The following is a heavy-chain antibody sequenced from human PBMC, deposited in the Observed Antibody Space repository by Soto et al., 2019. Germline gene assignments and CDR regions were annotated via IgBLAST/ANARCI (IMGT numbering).Heavy chain of an antibody. CDR2: IWYDGSNK. D-gene: IGHD6-19*01. Sequence: VQLVESGGGVVQPGRSLRLSCAASGFTFSSYGMHWVRQAPGKGLEWVAVIWYDGSNKYYADSVKGRFTISRDNSKNTLYLQMNSLRAEDTDVYYCARDRYSSGWLDYWGQGTLVTVSS. CDR1: GFTFSSYG. J-gene: IGHJ4*02. CDR3: ARDRYSSGWLDY. V-gene: IGHV3-33*01.